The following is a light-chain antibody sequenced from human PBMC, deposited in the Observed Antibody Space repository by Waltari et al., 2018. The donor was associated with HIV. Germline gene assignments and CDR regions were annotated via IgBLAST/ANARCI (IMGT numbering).Light chain of an antibody. CDR3: QQYGSSQYS. Sequence: EIVLTQSPGTLSLSPGERATLSCRASQSVSSPYLAWYQQKPGQAPRLLIYGASSRATGIPDRFSGSGSGTDFTLTISRLEPEDFAVYYCQQYGSSQYSFGQGTKLEIK. J-gene: IGKJ2*03. CDR2: GAS. V-gene: IGKV3-20*01. CDR1: QSVSSPY.